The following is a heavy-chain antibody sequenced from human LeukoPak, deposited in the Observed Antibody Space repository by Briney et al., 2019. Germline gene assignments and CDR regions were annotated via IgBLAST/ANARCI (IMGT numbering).Heavy chain of an antibody. CDR2: IKQDGSEK. V-gene: IGHV3-7*01. D-gene: IGHD1-7*01. CDR3: ARDEGSSENWNYAQY. J-gene: IGHJ4*02. CDR1: GFTFSSHW. Sequence: GGSLRLSCAASGFTFSSHWMSWVRQAPGKGLEWVANIKQDGSEKYYVDSVKGRFTISRDNAKNSLYLQMNSLRAEDTAVYYCARDEGSSENWNYAQYWGQGTLVTVSS.